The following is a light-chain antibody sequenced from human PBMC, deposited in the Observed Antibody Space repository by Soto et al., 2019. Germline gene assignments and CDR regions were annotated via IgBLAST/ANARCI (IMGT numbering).Light chain of an antibody. CDR1: SSDVVGYIY. CDR2: EVS. J-gene: IGLJ1*01. CDR3: SSYTSSKTLYV. V-gene: IGLV2-14*01. Sequence: QSALTQPASVSGSPGQSITISCTGTSSDVVGYIYVSWHQQHPGKAPKLMIYEVSNRPSGVSNRFSGSKSGNTASLTISGLQAEDEADYYCSSYTSSKTLYVFGTGTKVTVL.